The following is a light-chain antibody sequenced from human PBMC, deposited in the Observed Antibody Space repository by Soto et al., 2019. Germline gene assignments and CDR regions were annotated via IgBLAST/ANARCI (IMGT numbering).Light chain of an antibody. J-gene: IGKJ3*01. Sequence: EIVMTQSPATLSVSPGERATLSCRASQSVSSNLAWYQQKPGQAPRLLIYGASTRATGIPARFSGSGSGTEFHLTISSLQSEDFADYYCQKYNNGPRIFTFGTGTKVDIK. V-gene: IGKV3-15*01. CDR3: QKYNNGPRIFT. CDR1: QSVSSN. CDR2: GAS.